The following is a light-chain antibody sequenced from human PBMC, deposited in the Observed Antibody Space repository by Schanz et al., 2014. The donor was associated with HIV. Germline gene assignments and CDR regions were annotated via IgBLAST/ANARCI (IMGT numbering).Light chain of an antibody. Sequence: EIVLTQSPATVSLSPGERVTLSCRASQSVSSYLAWYQHKPGQAPRLLIYDASNRATGIPARFSGSGSGTDFTLTISSLEPEDFAVYYCQQYGTSLITFGQGTRLEI. V-gene: IGKV3-11*01. CDR2: DAS. CDR1: QSVSSY. CDR3: QQYGTSLIT. J-gene: IGKJ5*01.